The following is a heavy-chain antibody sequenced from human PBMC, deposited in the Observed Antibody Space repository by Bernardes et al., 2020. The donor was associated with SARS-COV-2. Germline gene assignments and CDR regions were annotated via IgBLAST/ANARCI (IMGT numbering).Heavy chain of an antibody. J-gene: IGHJ4*02. CDR3: ARLVVTQYYFDY. CDR2: IYYSGIT. CDR1: GGSISSGGYY. Sequence: TLSLTCTVSGGSISSGGYYWSWIRQHPGKGLEWIGYIYYSGITYYNPSLKSRLTISVDRSKNQFSLKLSSVTAADTAVYYCARLVVTQYYFDYWGPGTLGTVSS. D-gene: IGHD2-21*02. V-gene: IGHV4-31*03.